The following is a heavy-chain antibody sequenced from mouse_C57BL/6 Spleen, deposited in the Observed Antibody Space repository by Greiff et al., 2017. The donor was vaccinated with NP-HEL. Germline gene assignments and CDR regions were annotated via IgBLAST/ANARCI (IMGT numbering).Heavy chain of an antibody. J-gene: IGHJ3*01. CDR3: ARKSSSGPWFAY. V-gene: IGHV1-22*01. D-gene: IGHD3-2*02. CDR2: INPNNGGT. Sequence: VQLQQSGPELVKPGASVKMSCKASGYTFTDYNMHWVKQSHGKSLEWIGYINPNNGGTSYNQKFKGKATLTVNKSSSTAYMELRSLTSEDSAVYYCARKSSSGPWFAYWGQGTLVTVSA. CDR1: GYTFTDYN.